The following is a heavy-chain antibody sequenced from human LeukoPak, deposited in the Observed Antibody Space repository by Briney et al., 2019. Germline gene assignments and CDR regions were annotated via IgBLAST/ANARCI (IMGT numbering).Heavy chain of an antibody. D-gene: IGHD3-22*01. CDR1: RFTPRGNA. CDR3: AIVDHFYSFSGYHC. J-gene: IGHJ4*02. CDR2: ISGSGGST. Sequence: GGSLRLSCTASRFTPRGNAMSWVRQAPGKGLEWVSAISGSGGSTYYADSVKGRFTVSRDNSKNTLYLQMNSLRAEDTAVYYCAIVDHFYSFSGYHCWGLGTLVTVSS. V-gene: IGHV3-23*01.